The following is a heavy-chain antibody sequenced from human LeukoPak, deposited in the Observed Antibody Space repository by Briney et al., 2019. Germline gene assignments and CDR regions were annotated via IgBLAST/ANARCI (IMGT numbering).Heavy chain of an antibody. CDR3: ARDWAIGEYSSSFNPFYTWLDP. V-gene: IGHV3-64*01. D-gene: IGHD6-6*01. J-gene: IGHJ5*02. CDR1: GFTFSSYA. CDR2: ISSNGGST. Sequence: GGSLRLSCAASGFTFSSYAMHWVRQAPGKGLEYVSAISSNGGSTYYANSVKGRFTISRDNSKNTLYLQMGSLRAEDMAVYYCARDWAIGEYSSSFNPFYTWLDPWGQGTLVTVSS.